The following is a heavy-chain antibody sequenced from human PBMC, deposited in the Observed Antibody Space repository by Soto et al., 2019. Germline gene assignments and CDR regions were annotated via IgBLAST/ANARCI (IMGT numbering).Heavy chain of an antibody. CDR2: IIPIFGTA. CDR1: GGTFSSYA. Sequence: QVQLVQSGAAVKKPGSSVKVSCKASGGTFSSYAISWVRQAPGQGLEWMGGIIPIFGTANYAQKYQGRVTSTSDKSTSTAYMELSSLRSEDTAVYYCAREGVSLVGATTDYYYYYGMDVWGQGTTVTVSS. J-gene: IGHJ6*02. V-gene: IGHV1-69*06. D-gene: IGHD1-26*01. CDR3: AREGVSLVGATTDYYYYYGMDV.